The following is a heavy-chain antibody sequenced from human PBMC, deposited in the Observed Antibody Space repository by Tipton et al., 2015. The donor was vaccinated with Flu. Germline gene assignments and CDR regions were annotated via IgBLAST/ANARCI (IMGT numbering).Heavy chain of an antibody. CDR3: ARVDYYDSSGQSPSKPFDM. V-gene: IGHV5-51*03. D-gene: IGHD6-19*01. J-gene: IGHJ3*02. CDR1: GNSFTNYW. Sequence: VQLVQSGAKVKKPGESLKISCKAFGNSFTNYWIGWVRQKPGKGLEWMGIVYLDDSDARYRPSFQGQVTISADKSINTAYLQWSSLKASDTAMYYCARVDYYDSSGQSPSKPFDMWGQGTMVTVSS. CDR2: VYLDDSDA.